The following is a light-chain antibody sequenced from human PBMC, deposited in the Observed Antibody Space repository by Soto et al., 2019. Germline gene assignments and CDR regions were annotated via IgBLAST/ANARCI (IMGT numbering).Light chain of an antibody. CDR1: SSDVGSYNL. J-gene: IGLJ1*01. CDR2: DVT. CDR3: CSYSNCNTPAYV. V-gene: IGLV2-23*02. Sequence: QSVLTQPASVSGSPGQSITISCTGTSSDVGSYNLVSWYQQHPGKAPKLLIYDVTKRPSGVSNRFSGSKSGNTASLNIAGLQAEDEADYYCCSYSNCNTPAYVFGTGTKVTVL.